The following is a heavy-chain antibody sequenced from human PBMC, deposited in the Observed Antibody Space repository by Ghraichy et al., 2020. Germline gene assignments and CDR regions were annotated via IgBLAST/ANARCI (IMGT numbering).Heavy chain of an antibody. D-gene: IGHD3-9*01. Sequence: GGSLRLSCAASGFTLEDYAMSWVRQVPGKGLEWVSGINWNGANTDYADSVRGRFTISRDNDKNSLFLQMNSLRAEDTAMYYCARVRVPSRYFDWLLDSYYYMDVWGKGTTVTVSS. CDR2: INWNGANT. J-gene: IGHJ6*03. V-gene: IGHV3-20*04. CDR3: ARVRVPSRYFDWLLDSYYYMDV. CDR1: GFTLEDYA.